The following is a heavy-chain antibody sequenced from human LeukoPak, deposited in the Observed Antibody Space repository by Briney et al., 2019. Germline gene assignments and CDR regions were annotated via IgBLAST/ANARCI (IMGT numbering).Heavy chain of an antibody. V-gene: IGHV3-7*04. CDR1: GFTFSSYW. CDR2: IKQDGSEK. D-gene: IGHD4-11*01. Sequence: GGSLRLSCAASGFTFSSYWMSWVRQAPGEGLEWVANIKQDGSEKYYVDSVKGRFTISRDNAKNSLYLQMNSLRAEDTAVYYCAREDYIDAFDIWGQGTMVTVSS. J-gene: IGHJ3*02. CDR3: AREDYIDAFDI.